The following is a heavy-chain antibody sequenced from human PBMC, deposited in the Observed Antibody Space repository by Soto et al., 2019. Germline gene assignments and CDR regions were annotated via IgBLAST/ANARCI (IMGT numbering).Heavy chain of an antibody. CDR1: GFTFSSYS. J-gene: IGHJ5*02. V-gene: IGHV3-48*01. D-gene: IGHD6-13*01. CDR3: ARHPERIAEIGWFDP. Sequence: GGSLRLSCASSGFTFSSYSMNWVRQAPGKGLEWVSYISSSSSTIYYADSVKGRFTISRDNAKNSLYLQMNSLRAEDTAVYYCARHPERIAEIGWFDPWGQGT. CDR2: ISSSSSTI.